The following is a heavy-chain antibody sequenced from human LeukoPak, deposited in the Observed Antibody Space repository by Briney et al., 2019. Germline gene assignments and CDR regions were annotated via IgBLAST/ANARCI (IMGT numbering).Heavy chain of an antibody. V-gene: IGHV5-51*01. CDR3: ASDVNYYGSGSYYYAFDI. CDR2: IYPGDSDT. D-gene: IGHD3-10*01. J-gene: IGHJ3*02. Sequence: GESLKISCRGSGYSFTTYWIGWVRQMPGKGLEWMGIIYPGDSDTRYSPSFQGQVTISADKSISTAYLQWSSLKASDTAMYYCASDVNYYGSGSYYYAFDIWGQGTMVTVSS. CDR1: GYSFTTYW.